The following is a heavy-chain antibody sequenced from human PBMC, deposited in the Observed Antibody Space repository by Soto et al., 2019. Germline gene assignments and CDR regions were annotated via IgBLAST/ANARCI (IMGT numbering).Heavy chain of an antibody. Sequence: SETLSLTCTVSGGSISSYYWSWIRQPPGKGLEWIGYIYYSGSTNYNPSLKSRVTISVDTSKNQFSLKLSSVTAADTAVYYCARFGWFGEFNWFDPWGQGTLVTVSS. J-gene: IGHJ5*02. CDR1: GGSISSYY. CDR2: IYYSGST. D-gene: IGHD3-10*01. CDR3: ARFGWFGEFNWFDP. V-gene: IGHV4-59*01.